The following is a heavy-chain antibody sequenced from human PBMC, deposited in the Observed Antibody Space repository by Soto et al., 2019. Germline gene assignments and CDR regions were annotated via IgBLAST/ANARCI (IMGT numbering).Heavy chain of an antibody. CDR2: IIPIFGTA. J-gene: IGHJ4*02. CDR1: GGTFSSDA. Sequence: APVKVACKASGGTFSSDASSWVRQDPGQELEWMGGIIPIFGTANYAQKFQGRVTITADKSTSTAYMELSSLRSEDTAVYYCARVRSNYLYYFGYWGQGTLVTGSS. CDR3: ARVRSNYLYYFGY. V-gene: IGHV1-69*06. D-gene: IGHD4-4*01.